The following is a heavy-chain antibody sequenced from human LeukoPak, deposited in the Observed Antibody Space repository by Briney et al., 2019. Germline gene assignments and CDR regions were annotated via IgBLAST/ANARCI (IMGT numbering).Heavy chain of an antibody. V-gene: IGHV4-39*07. Sequence: SETLSLTCTDSGGSISSSSYYWGWIRQPPGKGLEWIGSIYYSGSTYYNPSLKSRVTISVDTSKNQFSLKLSSVTAADTAVYYCARVGGPTTIYGPGAFDIWGQGTMVTVSS. CDR1: GGSISSSSYY. D-gene: IGHD3-10*01. CDR2: IYYSGST. CDR3: ARVGGPTTIYGPGAFDI. J-gene: IGHJ3*02.